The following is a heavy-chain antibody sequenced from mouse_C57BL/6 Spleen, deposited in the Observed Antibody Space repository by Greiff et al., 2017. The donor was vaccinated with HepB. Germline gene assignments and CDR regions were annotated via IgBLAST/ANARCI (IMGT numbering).Heavy chain of an antibody. D-gene: IGHD2-2*01. J-gene: IGHJ1*03. Sequence: VHVKQSGTVLARPGASVKMSCKTSGYTFTSYWMHWVKQRPGQGLEWIGAIYPGNSDTSYNQKFKGKAKLTAVTSASTAYMELSSLTNEDSAVYYCTSPYGSKVYFDVWGTGTTVTVSS. CDR2: IYPGNSDT. CDR3: TSPYGSKVYFDV. CDR1: GYTFTSYW. V-gene: IGHV1-5*01.